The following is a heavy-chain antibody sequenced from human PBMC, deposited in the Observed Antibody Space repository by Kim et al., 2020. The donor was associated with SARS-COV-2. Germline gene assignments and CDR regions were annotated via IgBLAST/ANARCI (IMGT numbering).Heavy chain of an antibody. Sequence: ASVKVSCKASGYTFTSYYMHWVRQAPGQGLEWMGIINPSGGSTSYAQKFQGRVTMTRDTSTSTVYMELSSLRSEDTAVYYCARVKKGGYYHNNWFDPWGQGTLVTVSS. CDR1: GYTFTSYY. V-gene: IGHV1-46*01. D-gene: IGHD3-22*01. J-gene: IGHJ5*02. CDR2: INPSGGST. CDR3: ARVKKGGYYHNNWFDP.